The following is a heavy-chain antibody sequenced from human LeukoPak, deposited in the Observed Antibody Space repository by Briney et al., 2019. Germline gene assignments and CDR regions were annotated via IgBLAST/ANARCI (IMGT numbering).Heavy chain of an antibody. CDR3: AKRAVTTFSSGFHY. D-gene: IGHD4-17*01. V-gene: IGHV3-23*01. CDR2: ISGIGVAT. J-gene: IGHJ4*02. Sequence: GGSLRLSCAASGFAFGSYAMTWVRQAPGKGLEWVSVISGIGVATYYADSVKGRFTISRDNSKNTLYLQMNSLRAEDTAVYYCAKRAVTTFSSGFHYWGQGTLVTVSS. CDR1: GFAFGSYA.